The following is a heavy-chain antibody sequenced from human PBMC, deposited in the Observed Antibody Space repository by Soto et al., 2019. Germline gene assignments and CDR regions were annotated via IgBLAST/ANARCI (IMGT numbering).Heavy chain of an antibody. CDR2: IIPIIGII. D-gene: IGHD4-17*01. CDR1: GGTFSTYT. J-gene: IGHJ4*02. Sequence: VKVSCKASGGTFSTYTITWVRQAPGQGLEWMRRIIPIIGIINYSQKFQGRVTISRDTFASTAYMELSSLRSEDTAVYYCASESYGGEFDYWGQGTLVTVSS. V-gene: IGHV1-69*02. CDR3: ASESYGGEFDY.